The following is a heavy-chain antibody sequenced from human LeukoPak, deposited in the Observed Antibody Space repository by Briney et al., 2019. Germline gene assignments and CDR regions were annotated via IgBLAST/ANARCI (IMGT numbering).Heavy chain of an antibody. CDR2: ISGSGGRT. Sequence: PGGSLRLSCAASGFTFSSYAMSWVRQAPGKGLEWVSAISGSGGRTYYADSVKGRFTISRDNSKNTVFLQMNILRVEDTAVYYCAKSLWFGELGFDCWGQGTLVTVSS. CDR1: GFTFSSYA. CDR3: AKSLWFGELGFDC. J-gene: IGHJ4*02. D-gene: IGHD3-10*01. V-gene: IGHV3-23*01.